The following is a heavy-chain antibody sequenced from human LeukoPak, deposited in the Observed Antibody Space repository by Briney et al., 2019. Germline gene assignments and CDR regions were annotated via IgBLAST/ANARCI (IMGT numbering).Heavy chain of an antibody. CDR2: IGSSISTK. Sequence: GGSLRLSCAASGFTFSSYSMNWVRQAPGKGLEWVSYIGSSISTKYYTDSVKGRFTISRDNAKNSLYLQMNSLRAEDTAVYYCAKHRWELLLLDYWGQGTLVTVSS. J-gene: IGHJ4*02. D-gene: IGHD1-26*01. CDR1: GFTFSSYS. CDR3: AKHRWELLLLDY. V-gene: IGHV3-48*01.